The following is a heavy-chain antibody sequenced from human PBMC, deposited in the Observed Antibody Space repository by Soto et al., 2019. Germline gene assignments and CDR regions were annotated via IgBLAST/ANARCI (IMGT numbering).Heavy chain of an antibody. Sequence: SETLSLTCAVYGGSFSGYYWGWIRQPPGKGLEWIGEINHSGSTNYNPSLKSRVTISVDTSKNQFSLKLSSVTAADTAVYYCAIRRLLWFGELNDYWGQGTLVTVSS. D-gene: IGHD3-10*01. V-gene: IGHV4-34*01. CDR3: AIRRLLWFGELNDY. CDR2: INHSGST. CDR1: GGSFSGYY. J-gene: IGHJ4*02.